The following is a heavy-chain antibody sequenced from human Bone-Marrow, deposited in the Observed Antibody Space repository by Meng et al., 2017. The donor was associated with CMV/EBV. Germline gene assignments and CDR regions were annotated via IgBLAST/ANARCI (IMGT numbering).Heavy chain of an antibody. CDR2: ISYDGTYK. CDR1: GFAFSSYA. J-gene: IGHJ4*02. V-gene: IGHV3-30*04. D-gene: IGHD2-8*01. CDR3: SRLLTKGFDY. Sequence: LSLTCAASGFAFSSYAMHWVRQAPGKGLEWVALISYDGTYKYYADSVKGRFLIARDNSQNTLYLRMNSLRAEDTALYYCSRLLTKGFDYWGQGTLVTVSS.